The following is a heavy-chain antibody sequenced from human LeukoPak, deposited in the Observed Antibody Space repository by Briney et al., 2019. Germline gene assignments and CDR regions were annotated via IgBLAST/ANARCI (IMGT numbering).Heavy chain of an antibody. CDR2: ISSNGGRT. Sequence: GGSLRLSCSASGFIFSSFGWHWVCQAPGKGRVFVSAISSNGGRTYYADSVKGRFTISRDNSKNTLYLQMSSLRAEDTAVYYCVKDRVHDSSSYYGYGYWGQGTLVTVSS. J-gene: IGHJ4*02. CDR1: GFIFSSFG. CDR3: VKDRVHDSSSYYGYGY. V-gene: IGHV3-64D*09. D-gene: IGHD3-22*01.